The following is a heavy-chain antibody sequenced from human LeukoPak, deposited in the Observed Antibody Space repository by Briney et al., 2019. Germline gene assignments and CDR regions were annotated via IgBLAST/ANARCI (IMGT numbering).Heavy chain of an antibody. CDR2: IFHTGNT. J-gene: IGHJ3*02. CDR1: GGSISSSNW. D-gene: IGHD7-27*01. V-gene: IGHV4-4*02. CDR3: ARLNWGSMDAFDI. Sequence: PSGILSLTCAVSGGSISSSNWWSWVRQPPGKGLEWIGEIFHTGNTNYNPSLKSRVTISVDTSKNQFSLKLSSVTAADTAVYYCARLNWGSMDAFDIWGQGTMVTVSS.